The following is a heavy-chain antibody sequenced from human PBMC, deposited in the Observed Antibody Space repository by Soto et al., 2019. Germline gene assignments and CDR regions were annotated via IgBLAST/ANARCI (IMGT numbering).Heavy chain of an antibody. CDR1: GFTFSSYA. CDR2: ISGSGGST. V-gene: IGHV3-23*01. Sequence: EVQLLESGGGLVQPGGSLRLSCAASGFTFSSYAMSWVRQAPGKGLEWVSAISGSGGSTYYADSVKGRFTIARDNSKITLYLQMNSLRAEDTAVYYCAKGKRRQINWFDPWGQGTLVTVSS. J-gene: IGHJ5*02. CDR3: AKGKRRQINWFDP.